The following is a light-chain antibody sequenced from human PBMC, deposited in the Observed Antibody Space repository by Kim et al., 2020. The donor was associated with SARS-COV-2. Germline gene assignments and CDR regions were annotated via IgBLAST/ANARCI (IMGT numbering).Light chain of an antibody. V-gene: IGKV3-11*01. CDR2: EAS. CDR3: QQCDSWPHT. Sequence: SLSAGERATLSSRASQSISSCLAWYQQKPGQAPRLLIYEASTRDTGIPARFSGSESGTVFTLTISSLEPDDFAVYYCQQCDSWPHTFGGGTKVEI. CDR1: QSISSC. J-gene: IGKJ4*01.